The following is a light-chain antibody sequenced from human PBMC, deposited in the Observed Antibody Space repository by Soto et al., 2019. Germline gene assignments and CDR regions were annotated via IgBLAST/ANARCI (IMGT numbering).Light chain of an antibody. CDR3: QQYYGLPLT. Sequence: DIVMTQSPDSLAVSLGERATINCKSSQNLLYNSNNKNYFAWYQQKPGQPPKLLIYWASTRESGVPDRFRGSGSGTDFTLTISSLQAEDVAVYFCQQYYGLPLTFGGGTKVEIK. V-gene: IGKV4-1*01. J-gene: IGKJ4*01. CDR2: WAS. CDR1: QNLLYNSNNKNY.